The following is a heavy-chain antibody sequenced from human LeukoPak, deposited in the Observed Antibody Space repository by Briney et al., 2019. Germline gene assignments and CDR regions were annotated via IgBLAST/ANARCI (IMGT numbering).Heavy chain of an antibody. V-gene: IGHV4-4*07. D-gene: IGHD4-17*01. J-gene: IGHJ5*02. CDR2: IYTSGST. CDR3: TRDTGTTGEVKFDP. CDR1: GGSISSYY. Sequence: SETLSLTCTVSGGSISSYYWSWIRQPAGKGLEWIGRIYTSGSTTYNPSPKSRVTMSVDTSKSQFSLNLMSVTAADTAVYYCTRDTGTTGEVKFDPWGQGTLVTVSS.